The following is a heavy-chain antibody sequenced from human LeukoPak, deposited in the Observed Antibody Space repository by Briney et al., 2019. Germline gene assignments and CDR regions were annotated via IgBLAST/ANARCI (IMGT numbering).Heavy chain of an antibody. D-gene: IGHD1-26*01. CDR2: ITASGTAM. CDR1: GFTFSGYS. V-gene: IGHV3-48*02. CDR3: ASSGSYRFDY. Sequence: GGSLRLSCAASGFTFSGYSMNWVRQAPGKGREWASHITASGTAMFYADSVKGRFTISRDNAKNSLYLQMNSLRDEDTAVYYCASSGSYRFDYWGQGTLVTVSS. J-gene: IGHJ4*02.